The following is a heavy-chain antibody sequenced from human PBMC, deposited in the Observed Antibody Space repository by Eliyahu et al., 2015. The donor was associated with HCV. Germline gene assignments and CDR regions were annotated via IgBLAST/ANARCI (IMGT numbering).Heavy chain of an antibody. V-gene: IGHV3-49*04. Sequence: EVQLVESGGGXVQPGRSLXLSXTASGFTFGXXAMSWVRQAPGKGLGWVGFIRSKAYGGTTEYAASVKGRFTISRDDSKSIAYLQMNSLKTEDTAVYYCTREGYGDYPDYWAQGTLVTVSS. CDR1: GFTFGXXA. CDR3: TREGYGDYPDY. CDR2: IRSKAYGGTT. J-gene: IGHJ4*02. D-gene: IGHD4-17*01.